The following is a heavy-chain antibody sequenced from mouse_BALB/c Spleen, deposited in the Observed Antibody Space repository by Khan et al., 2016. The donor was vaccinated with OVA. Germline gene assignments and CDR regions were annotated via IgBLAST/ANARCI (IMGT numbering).Heavy chain of an antibody. CDR3: ARWGYSAFAY. D-gene: IGHD2-14*01. V-gene: IGHV1-77*01. CDR2: IFPGSDTP. Sequence: QVQLKQSGPELVKPGASLKVSCKASGYTFTDYIIGWVKQSTRQGLEWIGDIFPGSDTPYYNEKFKDKATLNVDKSANTAYMQLSSLTSEDSAVYFCARWGYSAFAYWGLGTLVTVSA. J-gene: IGHJ3*01. CDR1: GYTFTDYI.